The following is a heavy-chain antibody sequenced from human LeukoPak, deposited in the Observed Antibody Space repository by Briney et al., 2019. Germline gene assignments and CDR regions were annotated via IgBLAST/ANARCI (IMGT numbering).Heavy chain of an antibody. CDR3: ASHRSYSSSSPFDY. V-gene: IGHV3-21*01. D-gene: IGHD6-13*01. Sequence: PGGSLRLSCAASGFTFSSYSMNWVRQAPGKGLEWVPSISSSSSYIYYADSAKGRFTISRDNAKNSLYLQMNSLRVEDTAVYYCASHRSYSSSSPFDYWGQGTLVTVSS. CDR1: GFTFSSYS. CDR2: ISSSSSYI. J-gene: IGHJ4*02.